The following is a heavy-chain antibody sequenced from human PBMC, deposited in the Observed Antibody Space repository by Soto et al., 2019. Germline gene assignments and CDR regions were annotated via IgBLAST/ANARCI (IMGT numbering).Heavy chain of an antibody. J-gene: IGHJ6*03. CDR2: ISGSGGST. CDR1: GFTFSSYA. D-gene: IGHD3-10*01. CDR3: AKGVLFGELYYYYYYMDV. V-gene: IGHV3-23*01. Sequence: EVQLLESGGGLVQPGGSLRLSCAASGFTFSSYAMSWVRQAPGKGLEWVSAISGSGGSTYYADSVKGRFTISRDNSKNTLYLQMNSLRAEDTAVYYCAKGVLFGELYYYYYYMDVWGKGTTVTVSS.